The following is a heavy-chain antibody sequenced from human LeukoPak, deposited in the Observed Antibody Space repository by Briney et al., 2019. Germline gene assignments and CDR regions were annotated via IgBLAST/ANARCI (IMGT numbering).Heavy chain of an antibody. CDR1: GFTVSSNY. Sequence: GGSLRLSCAASGFTVSSNYMSWVRQAPGKGLEWVSVIYGGGTTYYADSVKGRFTISRDSSKNTLCLQMNSLRAEDTAVYYCAKDHWGSGQFDYWGQGTLVTVSS. D-gene: IGHD7-27*01. CDR3: AKDHWGSGQFDY. V-gene: IGHV3-53*01. J-gene: IGHJ4*02. CDR2: IYGGGTT.